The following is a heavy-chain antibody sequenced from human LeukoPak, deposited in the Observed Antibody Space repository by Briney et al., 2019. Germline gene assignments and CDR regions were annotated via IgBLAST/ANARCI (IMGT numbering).Heavy chain of an antibody. Sequence: PGGSLRLSCAASGFTFNTYAMSWVRQAPGKGLEWVSAISDSGGSAYYADSVKGRFTISRDISKNTLYLQMNSLRAEDTAVYYCAKGRYYYGSGSYMDVWGKGTTVTVSS. V-gene: IGHV3-23*01. CDR3: AKGRYYYGSGSYMDV. D-gene: IGHD3-10*01. J-gene: IGHJ6*03. CDR1: GFTFNTYA. CDR2: ISDSGGSA.